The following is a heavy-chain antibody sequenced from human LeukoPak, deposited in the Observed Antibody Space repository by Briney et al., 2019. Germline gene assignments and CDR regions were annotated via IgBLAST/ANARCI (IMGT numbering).Heavy chain of an antibody. CDR1: GFTFSSYS. V-gene: IGHV3-21*01. Sequence: PGGSLRLSCAASGFTFSSYSMNWVRQALGKGLEWVSSISSSSSYIYYADSVKGRFTISRDNAKNSPYLQMNSLRAEDTAVYYCARGVPAALHYDYWGQGTLVTVSS. J-gene: IGHJ4*02. CDR2: ISSSSSYI. D-gene: IGHD2-2*01. CDR3: ARGVPAALHYDY.